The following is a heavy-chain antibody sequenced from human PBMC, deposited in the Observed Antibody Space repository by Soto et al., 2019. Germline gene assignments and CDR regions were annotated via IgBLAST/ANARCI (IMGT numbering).Heavy chain of an antibody. CDR1: GRSISSYY. CDR2: IYYSGST. V-gene: IGHV4-59*01. CDR3: ARDLRYFDWLHTYYYYGMDV. D-gene: IGHD3-9*01. J-gene: IGHJ6*02. Sequence: PSETLSLTCTVSGRSISSYYWSWIRQPPGKGLKWIGYIYYSGSTNYNPSLKSRVNISVDTSKYQFSLKLSSVTAADTAVYYCARDLRYFDWLHTYYYYGMDVWGQGTTVTVSS.